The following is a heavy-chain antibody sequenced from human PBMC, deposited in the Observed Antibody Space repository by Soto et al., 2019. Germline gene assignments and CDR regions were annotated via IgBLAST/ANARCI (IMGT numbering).Heavy chain of an antibody. J-gene: IGHJ6*03. CDR2: IYYSGST. V-gene: IGHV4-30-4*01. Sequence: ASETLSLTCTVSGGSISSGDYYWSWIRQPPGKGLEWIGYIYYSGSTNYNPSLKSRVTISVDTSKNQFSLKLSSVTAADTAVYYCASSKGGLSSSFTSWYYMDVWGKGTTVTVSS. CDR3: ASSKGGLSSSFTSWYYMDV. CDR1: GGSISSGDYY. D-gene: IGHD6-13*01.